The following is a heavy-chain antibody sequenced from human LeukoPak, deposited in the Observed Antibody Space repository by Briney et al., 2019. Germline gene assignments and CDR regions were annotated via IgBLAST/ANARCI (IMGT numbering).Heavy chain of an antibody. CDR2: IYYSGNT. D-gene: IGHD4-17*01. J-gene: IGHJ3*02. V-gene: IGHV4-39*01. CDR3: ARHAPIKTAVTTSHAFDI. Sequence: PSETLSLTCSVSGGPISSRSYYWGWIRQPPGKGLEWIGSIYYSGNTYYNPSLKSRVTISVDTSKNQFSLKLSSVTAADTAVYFCARHAPIKTAVTTSHAFDIWGQGTMVTVSS. CDR1: GGPISSRSYY.